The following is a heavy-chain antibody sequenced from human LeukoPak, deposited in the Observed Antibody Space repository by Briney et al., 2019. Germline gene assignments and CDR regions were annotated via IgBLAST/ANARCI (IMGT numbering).Heavy chain of an antibody. V-gene: IGHV3-74*01. CDR1: GFTFSGYW. J-gene: IGHJ4*02. D-gene: IGHD3-22*01. Sequence: PGGSLRLSCAASGFTFSGYWMHWVRQAPGKGLVWVSLISSDGSSTSYTDSVKGRFTISRDNAKNTLYLHMNSLRAEDTAVYYCARGGGYYHDYWGQGTLVAVSS. CDR3: ARGGGYYHDY. CDR2: ISSDGSST.